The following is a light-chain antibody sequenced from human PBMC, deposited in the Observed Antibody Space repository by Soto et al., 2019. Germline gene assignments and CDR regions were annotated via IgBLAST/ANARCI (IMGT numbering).Light chain of an antibody. Sequence: EIVMTQSPATLSVSPGERATLSCTASHYVYSNVAWFQQRPGQAPRLLIYRASSRATGTQASFSGSGSGTEFTLTITSLQSEDFELYYCQQYQNLWTFGQGTEVEI. J-gene: IGKJ1*01. CDR1: HYVYSN. CDR3: QQYQNLWT. V-gene: IGKV3-15*01. CDR2: RAS.